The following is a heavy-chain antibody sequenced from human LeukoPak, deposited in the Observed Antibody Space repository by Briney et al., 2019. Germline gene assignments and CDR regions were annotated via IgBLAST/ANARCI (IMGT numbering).Heavy chain of an antibody. D-gene: IGHD4-23*01. V-gene: IGHV4-31*03. CDR2: TYYSGST. CDR3: ARDNRATVVTSGLRYYYYGMDV. Sequence: SQTLSLTCTVSGGSISSGGYYWSWIRQHPGKGLEWIGYTYYSGSTYYNPSLKSRVTISVDTSKNQFSLKLSSVTVADTAVYYCARDNRATVVTSGLRYYYYGMDVWGQGTTVTVS. CDR1: GGSISSGGYY. J-gene: IGHJ6*02.